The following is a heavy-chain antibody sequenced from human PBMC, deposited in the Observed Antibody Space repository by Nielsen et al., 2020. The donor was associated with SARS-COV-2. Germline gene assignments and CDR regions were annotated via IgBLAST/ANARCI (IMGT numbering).Heavy chain of an antibody. J-gene: IGHJ5*02. V-gene: IGHV3-21*01. CDR2: ISSSSSYI. CDR1: GFTFSSYS. D-gene: IGHD3-22*01. CDR3: ARDGVYDSSGYHWFDP. Sequence: GESLKISCAASGFTFSSYSMNWVRQAPGKGLEWVSSISSSSSYIYYADSVKGRFTISRDNAKNSLYLQMNSLRAEDTAVYYCARDGVYDSSGYHWFDPWGQGTLVTVSS.